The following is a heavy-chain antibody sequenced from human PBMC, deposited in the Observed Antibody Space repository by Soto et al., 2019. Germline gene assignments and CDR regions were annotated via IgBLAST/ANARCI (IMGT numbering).Heavy chain of an antibody. D-gene: IGHD1-26*01. Sequence: EVQLVESGGGLVQPGGSLRLSCAASGFIFSDHYIDWVRQAPGKGLEWVGRSANKPNGYTTEYAASVKGRFTISGDNSKNTLFLQMNSLRAEDTAFYYCAKDSPYSASYKEDAFDIWGQGTLVTVSS. CDR3: AKDSPYSASYKEDAFDI. CDR1: GFIFSDHY. CDR2: SANKPNGYTT. J-gene: IGHJ3*02. V-gene: IGHV3-72*01.